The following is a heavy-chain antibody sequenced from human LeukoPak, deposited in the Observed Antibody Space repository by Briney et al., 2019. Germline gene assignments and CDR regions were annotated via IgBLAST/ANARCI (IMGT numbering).Heavy chain of an antibody. CDR2: INHSGST. D-gene: IGHD1-26*01. Sequence: SETLSLTCAVYGGSFSGYYWSWIRQPPGKGLEWIGEINHSGSTNYNPSLESRVTISVDTSKNQFSLKLSSVTAADTAVYYCARVGGWTGSDYWGQGTLVTVSS. V-gene: IGHV4-34*01. CDR1: GGSFSGYY. J-gene: IGHJ4*02. CDR3: ARVGGWTGSDY.